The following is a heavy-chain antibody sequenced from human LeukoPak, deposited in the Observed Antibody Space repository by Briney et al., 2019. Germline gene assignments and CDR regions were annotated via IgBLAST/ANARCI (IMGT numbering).Heavy chain of an antibody. CDR3: ARIRPAHGTSAFDM. CDR2: IYPGDSDT. CDR1: GYSFNSYW. Sequence: GESLKISCKGSGYSFNSYWIGWVRQMPGKGLEWMGIIYPGDSDTRYSPSFQGQVTISVDKSITTAYLQWSSLKASDTVMYYCARIRPAHGTSAFDMWGQGTMVTVSS. V-gene: IGHV5-51*01. D-gene: IGHD1-1*01. J-gene: IGHJ3*02.